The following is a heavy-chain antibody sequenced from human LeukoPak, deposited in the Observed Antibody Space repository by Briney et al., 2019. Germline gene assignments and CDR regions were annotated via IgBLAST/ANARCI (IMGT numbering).Heavy chain of an antibody. V-gene: IGHV7-4-1*02. CDR1: GYTFTSYA. J-gene: IGHJ4*02. CDR2: ISTNTGNT. D-gene: IGHD6-13*01. CDR3: ARDRRGVAGTIDY. Sequence: GASVRVSCTASGYTFTSYAMSWVRQAPGQGLEWVGWISTNTGNTSYAEGLTGRFVFSMDNSGSTPYLQMSSLRAEDTAVYYCARDRRGVAGTIDYWGQGSLVTAST.